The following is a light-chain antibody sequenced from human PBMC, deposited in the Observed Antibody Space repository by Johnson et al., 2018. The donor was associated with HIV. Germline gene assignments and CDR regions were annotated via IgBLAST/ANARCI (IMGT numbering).Light chain of an antibody. V-gene: IGLV1-51*01. CDR2: DNN. J-gene: IGLJ1*01. CDR1: SSNIGNNY. CDR3: GTWDSSLSSGFYV. Sequence: QSVLTQPPSVSAAPGQKVTISCSGSSSNIGNNYVSWYQQLPKTAPKLLIYDNNKRPSGIPDRFSGSKSVTSATLGITGLQTGDEADYYCGTWDSSLSSGFYVFGTGTKVTVL.